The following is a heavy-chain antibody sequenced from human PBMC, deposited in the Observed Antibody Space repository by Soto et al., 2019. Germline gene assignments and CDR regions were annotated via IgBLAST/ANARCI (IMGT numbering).Heavy chain of an antibody. CDR2: IIPIFGTA. D-gene: IGHD3-3*01. Sequence: SVKVSCKASGGTFSSYAISWVRQAPGQGLEWMGGIIPIFGTANYAQKFQGRVTITADKSTSTAYMELSSLRSEDTAVYYCARDRRIYYAFWSGHYGMDVWGQGTTVTVSS. CDR3: ARDRRIYYAFWSGHYGMDV. V-gene: IGHV1-69*06. CDR1: GGTFSSYA. J-gene: IGHJ6*02.